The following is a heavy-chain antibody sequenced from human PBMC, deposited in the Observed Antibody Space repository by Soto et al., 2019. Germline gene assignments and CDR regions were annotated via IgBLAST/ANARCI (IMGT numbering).Heavy chain of an antibody. J-gene: IGHJ5*02. Sequence: SETLSLTCTVSGGSISRYYWIWIRQPPGKGLEWIGYIYYSGSTNYNPSLKSRVTISVDTSKNQVSLKLSAVTAADTAVYYCASHRPYCSGGSCYLEAWFDLCGQGTLVTVFS. CDR3: ASHRPYCSGGSCYLEAWFDL. D-gene: IGHD2-15*01. V-gene: IGHV4-59*08. CDR2: IYYSGST. CDR1: GGSISRYY.